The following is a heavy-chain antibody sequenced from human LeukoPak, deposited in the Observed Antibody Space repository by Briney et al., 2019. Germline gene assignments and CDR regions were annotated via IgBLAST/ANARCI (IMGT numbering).Heavy chain of an antibody. D-gene: IGHD3-22*01. CDR3: AKRGVVIRVILVGFHKEAYYFDS. J-gene: IGHJ4*02. Sequence: PGGSLRLSCAASGFTFSSYGMHWVRQAPGKGLEWVAVIWYDGSNKYYADSVKGRFTISRDNPKNTLYLQMNRLRAEDTAVYFCAKRGVVIRVILVGFHKEAYYFDSWGQGALVTVSS. V-gene: IGHV3-33*06. CDR1: GFTFSSYG. CDR2: IWYDGSNK.